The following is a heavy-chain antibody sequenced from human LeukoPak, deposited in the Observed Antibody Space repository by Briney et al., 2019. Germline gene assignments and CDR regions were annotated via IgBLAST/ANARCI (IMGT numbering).Heavy chain of an antibody. CDR2: ISGSGGST. J-gene: IGHJ1*01. CDR1: GFTFSSYA. D-gene: IGHD1-26*01. Sequence: GGSLRLSCAASGFTFSSYAMRWVRQDPGRGLEWVSAISGSGGSTYYADSVKGRFTISRDNSKNTLYLQMNSLRAEDTAVYYCAKDGPSGSYFFQHWGQGTLVTVSS. CDR3: AKDGPSGSYFFQH. V-gene: IGHV3-23*01.